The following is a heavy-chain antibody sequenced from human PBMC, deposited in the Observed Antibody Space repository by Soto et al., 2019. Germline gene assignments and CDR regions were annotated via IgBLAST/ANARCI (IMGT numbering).Heavy chain of an antibody. D-gene: IGHD3-3*01. Sequence: EVQLVESGGGLVQPGVSLRLSCVASGFTFSTIYMHWVHQVPGKGLVWVARISSDGTDTNYADSVKGRFTISRDNAKNMLFLQMNSLSAEDTAVHYCARDPVSNGRSDLDYWGQGTLVTVSS. CDR1: GFTFSTIY. CDR2: ISSDGTDT. V-gene: IGHV3-74*01. J-gene: IGHJ4*02. CDR3: ARDPVSNGRSDLDY.